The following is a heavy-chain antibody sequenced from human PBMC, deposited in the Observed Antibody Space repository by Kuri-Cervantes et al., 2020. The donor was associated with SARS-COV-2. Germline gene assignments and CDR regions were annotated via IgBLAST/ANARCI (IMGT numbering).Heavy chain of an antibody. Sequence: GGSLRLSCAASGFTFSSFAMSWVRQTPGKGLQWVSLISGSGGSTYYTDSVKGRFTISRANSKNTLYLQMSSLRAEDTAVYYCAKGGGCSGTYQIDYWGQGTLVTVSS. CDR3: AKGGGCSGTYQIDY. J-gene: IGHJ4*02. CDR1: GFTFSSFA. D-gene: IGHD1-26*01. CDR2: ISGSGGST. V-gene: IGHV3-23*01.